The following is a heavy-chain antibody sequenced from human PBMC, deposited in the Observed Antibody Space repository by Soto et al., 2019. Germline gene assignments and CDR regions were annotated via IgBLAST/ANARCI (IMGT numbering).Heavy chain of an antibody. J-gene: IGHJ5*02. CDR2: IYYSGST. CDR3: ARDLVYGDTHWFDP. V-gene: IGHV4-59*01. Sequence: SETLSLTCTVSGGSISSYYWSWIRQPPGKGLEWIGYIYYSGSTNYNPSLKSRVTISVDTSKNQFSLKLSSVTAADTAVYYCARDLVYGDTHWFDPWGQGTLVTVSS. D-gene: IGHD4-17*01. CDR1: GGSISSYY.